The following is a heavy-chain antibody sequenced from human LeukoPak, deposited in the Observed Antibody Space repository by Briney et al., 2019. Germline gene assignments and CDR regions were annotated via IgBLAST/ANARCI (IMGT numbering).Heavy chain of an antibody. J-gene: IGHJ5*02. V-gene: IGHV4-34*01. CDR1: GGSFSGYY. D-gene: IGHD3-22*01. CDR2: INHSGST. Sequence: KPSETLSLTCAVYGGSFSGYYWSWIRQPPGKGLEWIGEINHSGSTNYNPSLKSRVTISVDTSKNQFSLKLSSVTAADTAVYYCARRPTNYYDSSGYWGGFGPWGQGTLVTVSS. CDR3: ARRPTNYYDSSGYWGGFGP.